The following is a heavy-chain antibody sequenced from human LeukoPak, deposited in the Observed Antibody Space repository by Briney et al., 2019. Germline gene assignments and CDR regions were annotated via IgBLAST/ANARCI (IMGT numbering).Heavy chain of an antibody. CDR3: ARHGRHNFYY. D-gene: IGHD5-24*01. CDR1: GLTFSNYW. J-gene: IGHJ4*02. V-gene: IGHV3-7*01. CDR2: IKEDGSEK. Sequence: TGGSLRLSCAASGLTFSNYWMAWVRQAPGKGLEWVANIKEDGSEKYYGDSVRGRFTISRDNAQSSLTLQMGSLRGDDTAGYYCARHGRHNFYYWGQGTLVTVSS.